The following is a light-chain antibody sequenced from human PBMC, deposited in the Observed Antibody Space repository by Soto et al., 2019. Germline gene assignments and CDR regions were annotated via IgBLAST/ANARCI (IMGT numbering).Light chain of an antibody. J-gene: IGLJ1*01. V-gene: IGLV1-40*01. CDR3: QSYDISRSRRV. CDR2: HNN. Sequence: QSVLTQPPSVSGAPGQRVTMSCTGSSSNIGADSGVHWYQQVPGTAPKLLIYHNNNRPSGVPDRFSASKSGTSASLAITGLQAEDEADYYCQSYDISRSRRVFGAGTKLTVL. CDR1: SSNIGADSG.